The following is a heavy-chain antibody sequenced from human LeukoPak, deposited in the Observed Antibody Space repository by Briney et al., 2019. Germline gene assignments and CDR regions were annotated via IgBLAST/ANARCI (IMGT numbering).Heavy chain of an antibody. CDR3: ARANFLYCSSSTCLFDY. CDR1: GYTFTDYY. J-gene: IGHJ4*02. D-gene: IGHD2-2*01. CDR2: INPNDGDT. Sequence: ASVKVSCKASGYTFTDYYMHWVRQAPGQGFEWMGWINPNDGDTDYAQKFQGRVTMTRDTSISTAHMEVSRLRSDDTAVYYCARANFLYCSSSTCLFDYWAREPWLPSRQ. V-gene: IGHV1-2*02.